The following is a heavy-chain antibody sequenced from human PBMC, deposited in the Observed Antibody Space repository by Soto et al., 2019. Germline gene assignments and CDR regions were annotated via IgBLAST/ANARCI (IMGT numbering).Heavy chain of an antibody. CDR3: ARDWVSDSSGYLDY. Sequence: SLRLSCAASGFTFSSYAMHWVRQAPGKGLEWVAVISYDGSNKYYADSVKGRFTISRDNSKNTLYLQMNSLRAEDTAVYYCARDWVSDSSGYLDYWGQGTLVTVSS. CDR1: GFTFSSYA. CDR2: ISYDGSNK. J-gene: IGHJ4*02. D-gene: IGHD3-22*01. V-gene: IGHV3-30-3*01.